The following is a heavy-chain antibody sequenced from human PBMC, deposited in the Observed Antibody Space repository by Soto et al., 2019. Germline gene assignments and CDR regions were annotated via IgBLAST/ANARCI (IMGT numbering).Heavy chain of an antibody. J-gene: IGHJ3*02. Sequence: EAQLLESGGGVVQPGGSLRLSCAASGFIFSNFAMNWVRQAPGKGLEWVSGISAGGGDTYYADSVRGRFIISRDNSKDTLYLQMSGLRAEDTALYYCAYRVAEKSWCTTTSFFLIALDIWGQGTMVTVSS. D-gene: IGHD2-2*01. CDR2: ISAGGGDT. CDR3: AYRVAEKSWCTTTSFFLIALDI. CDR1: GFIFSNFA. V-gene: IGHV3-23*01.